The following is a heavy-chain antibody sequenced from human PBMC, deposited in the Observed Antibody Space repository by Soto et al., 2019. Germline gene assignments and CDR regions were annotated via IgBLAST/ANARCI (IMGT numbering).Heavy chain of an antibody. CDR2: ISSSSSTI. CDR1: GFTFSSYS. CDR3: ARDKGVGEIHVYYYYGMVV. J-gene: IGHJ6*01. Sequence: EVQLVESGGGLVQPGGSLRLSCAASGFTFSSYSMNWVRHAPGKGLEWVSYISSSSSTIYYSDSVKGRFTISRDNAKNSLYLKMNSLGDEDTAVYYCARDKGVGEIHVYYYYGMVVWVQGTTVTVSS. D-gene: IGHD3-10*01. V-gene: IGHV3-48*02.